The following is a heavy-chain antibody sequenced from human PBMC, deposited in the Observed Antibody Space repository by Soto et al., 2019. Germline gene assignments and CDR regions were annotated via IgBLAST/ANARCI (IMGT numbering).Heavy chain of an antibody. V-gene: IGHV3-7*01. CDR3: ARDNSFLL. D-gene: IGHD3-16*02. CDR2: IKYDGSDK. J-gene: IGHJ4*02. CDR1: GFSFSTSW. Sequence: GGSLRLSCAASGFSFSTSWMPWARLAPGKGLEWVASIKYDGSDKFYVDSVRGRFTISRDNAKNSLYLQMNSLRVEDTAVYYCARDNSFLLWGQGTTVTVSS.